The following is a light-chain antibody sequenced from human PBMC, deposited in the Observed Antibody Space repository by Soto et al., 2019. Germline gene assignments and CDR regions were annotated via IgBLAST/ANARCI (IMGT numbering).Light chain of an antibody. J-gene: IGLJ3*02. CDR3: TSYTKSSSPWV. CDR2: DVS. V-gene: IGLV2-14*01. CDR1: SSDVGGYDY. Sequence: QSALTQPASVSGSPGQSITISCTGTSSDVGGYDYVSWYQQYPAKAPKLLIYDVSSQPSGVSNRFSGSKSGNTASLTISGLQAEDEADYYCTSYTKSSSPWVFGGGTKLTVL.